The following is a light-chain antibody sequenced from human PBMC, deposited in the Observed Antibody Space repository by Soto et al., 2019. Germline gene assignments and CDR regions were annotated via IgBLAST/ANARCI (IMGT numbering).Light chain of an antibody. CDR2: DAS. CDR1: QSISSW. Sequence: DIQMTQSPSTLYASIGDRVTITCRASQSISSWLAWYQQKPGKAPKLLIYDASSLESGVPSRFSGSGSGTEFTLTISSLQPDDFATYYCQQYNSWWTFGQGTKV. V-gene: IGKV1-5*01. J-gene: IGKJ1*01. CDR3: QQYNSWWT.